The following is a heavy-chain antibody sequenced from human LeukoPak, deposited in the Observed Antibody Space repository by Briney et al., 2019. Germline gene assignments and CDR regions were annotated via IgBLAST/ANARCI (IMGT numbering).Heavy chain of an antibody. CDR1: GGSISSSSYY. CDR3: AVDWGVTMVRGVIITGNDY. V-gene: IGHV4-39*01. Sequence: SETLSLTCTVSGGSISSSSYYWGWIRQPPGKGLEWIGSIYYSGSTYYNPSLKSRVTISVDTSKNQFSLKLSSVTAADAAVYYCAVDWGVTMVRGVIITGNDYWGQGTLVTVSS. J-gene: IGHJ4*02. D-gene: IGHD3-10*01. CDR2: IYYSGST.